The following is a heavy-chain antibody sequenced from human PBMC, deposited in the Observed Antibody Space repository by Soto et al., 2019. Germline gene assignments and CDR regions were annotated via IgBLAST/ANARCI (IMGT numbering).Heavy chain of an antibody. V-gene: IGHV1-3*01. CDR3: ARKGYFGSGIYHFDS. CDR1: GYIFTSYP. D-gene: IGHD3-10*01. CDR2: INPAKGDA. J-gene: IGHJ4*02. Sequence: VQLVQSGAEVKKPEASVKVSCKTSGYIFTSYPIHWVRQAPRQRLEWMGWINPAKGDAGSSQGLQGRVTFTSDASANTVHLELINLRSEDTAVYYCARKGYFGSGIYHFDSWGQGTLVTVSA.